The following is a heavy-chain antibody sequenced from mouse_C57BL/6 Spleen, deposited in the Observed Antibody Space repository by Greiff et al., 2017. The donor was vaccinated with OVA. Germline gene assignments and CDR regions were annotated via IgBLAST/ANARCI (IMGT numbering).Heavy chain of an antibody. D-gene: IGHD4-1*01. CDR2: ISSGSSTI. V-gene: IGHV5-17*01. CDR1: GFTFSDYG. J-gene: IGHJ4*01. CDR3: ARGLGDAMDY. Sequence: EVQLVESGGGLVKPGGSLKLSCAASGFTFSDYGMHWVRQAPEKGLEWVAYISSGSSTIYYADPVKGRFTISRDNAKNTLFLQMTSLRSEDTSMYYCARGLGDAMDYWGQGTSVTVSS.